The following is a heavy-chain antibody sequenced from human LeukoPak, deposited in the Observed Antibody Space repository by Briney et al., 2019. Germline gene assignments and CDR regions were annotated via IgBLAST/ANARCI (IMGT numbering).Heavy chain of an antibody. CDR3: ARERYCSSTSCYTSWFDP. J-gene: IGHJ5*02. D-gene: IGHD2-2*02. V-gene: IGHV4-4*07. CDR2: IYTSGST. Sequence: SETLSLTCTVSGGSISSYYWSWIRQPAGKGLEWIGRIYTSGSTNYNPSLKSRVTMPVDTSKNQFSLKLSSVTAADTAVYYCARERYCSSTSCYTSWFDPWGQGTLVTVSS. CDR1: GGSISSYY.